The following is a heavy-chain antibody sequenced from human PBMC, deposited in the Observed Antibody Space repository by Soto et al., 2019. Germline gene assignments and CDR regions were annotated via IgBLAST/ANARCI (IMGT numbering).Heavy chain of an antibody. J-gene: IGHJ6*02. CDR2: ISSSSSYI. D-gene: IGHD3-22*01. CDR1: GFTFSSYS. Sequence: PGGSLRLSCAASGFTFSSYSMDWVRQAPGKGLEWVSSISSSSSYIYYADSVKGRFTISRDNAKNSLYLQMNSLRAEDTAVYYCARDVGGYYLYYYYYGMDVWGQGTTVTVSS. CDR3: ARDVGGYYLYYYYYGMDV. V-gene: IGHV3-21*01.